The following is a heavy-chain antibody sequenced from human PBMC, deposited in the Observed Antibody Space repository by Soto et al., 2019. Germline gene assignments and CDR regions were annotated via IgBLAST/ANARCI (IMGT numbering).Heavy chain of an antibody. V-gene: IGHV3-30-3*01. CDR3: AREPISVETLDY. J-gene: IGHJ4*02. CDR2: ISYDGSNK. Sequence: QVQLVESGGGVVQPGRSLRLSCAASGFTFSSYAMHWVRQAPGKGLEWVAVISYDGSNKYYADSVKGRFTISRDNSKNTLYLQMNSLRAEDTAVYYCAREPISVETLDYWGQGTLVTVSS. CDR1: GFTFSSYA.